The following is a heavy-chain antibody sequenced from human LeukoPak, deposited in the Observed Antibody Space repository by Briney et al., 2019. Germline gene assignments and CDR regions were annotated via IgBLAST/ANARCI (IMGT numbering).Heavy chain of an antibody. V-gene: IGHV4-61*05. CDR1: GGSISSSTYY. Sequence: SETLSLTCTVSGGSISSSTYYWGWIRQPPGKGLEWIGYIYYSGSTNYNPSLKSRVTISVDTSKNQFSLKLSSVTAADTAVYYCARDPRYYDSSGYYYWGQGTLVTVSS. J-gene: IGHJ4*02. CDR2: IYYSGST. CDR3: ARDPRYYDSSGYYY. D-gene: IGHD3-22*01.